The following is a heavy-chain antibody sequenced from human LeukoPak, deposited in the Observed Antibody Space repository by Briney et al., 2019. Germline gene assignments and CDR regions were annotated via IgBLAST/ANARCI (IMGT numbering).Heavy chain of an antibody. V-gene: IGHV3-30*02. D-gene: IGHD3-10*01. CDR3: TRRGGGDAFDI. Sequence: QPGGSLRLSCVASGFTFNTYGMHWVRQAPGKGLEWVAFIRFDGSNRYYSDSVKGRFTISRDNSKNTLYLQMNSLRAEDTSMYYCTRRGGGDAFDIWGQGTMATVSS. CDR2: IRFDGSNR. J-gene: IGHJ3*02. CDR1: GFTFNTYG.